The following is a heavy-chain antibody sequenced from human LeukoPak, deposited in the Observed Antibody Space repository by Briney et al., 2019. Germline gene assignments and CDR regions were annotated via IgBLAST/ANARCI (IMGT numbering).Heavy chain of an antibody. V-gene: IGHV3-53*01. CDR2: ISSSGST. D-gene: IGHD3-22*01. CDR3: ARGGDSSGSIRSAFDI. Sequence: GGSLRLSCAASGFTVSSNYMSWVRQAPGKGLEWVSVISSSGSTYYADYVKGRFTISRDNSKNTLYLQMNSLRAEDTAVYYCARGGDSSGSIRSAFDIWGQGTMVTVSS. J-gene: IGHJ3*02. CDR1: GFTVSSNY.